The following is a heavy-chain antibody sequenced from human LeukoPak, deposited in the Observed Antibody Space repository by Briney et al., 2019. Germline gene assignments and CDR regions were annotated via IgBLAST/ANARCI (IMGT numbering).Heavy chain of an antibody. V-gene: IGHV3-21*04. J-gene: IGHJ4*02. CDR2: ISSTSSYI. Sequence: GGSLRLSCAASGLTFSTYSMNWVRQAPGKRLEWVSSISSTSSYIYYADSVKGRFTISRDNSKNTLYLQMNSLRAEDTAVYYCAKVVTMVRSFDYWGQGTLVTVSS. CDR1: GLTFSTYS. CDR3: AKVVTMVRSFDY. D-gene: IGHD3-10*01.